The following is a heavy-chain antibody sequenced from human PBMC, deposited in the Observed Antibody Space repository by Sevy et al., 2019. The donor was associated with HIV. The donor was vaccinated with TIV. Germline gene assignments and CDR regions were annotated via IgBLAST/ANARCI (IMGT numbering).Heavy chain of an antibody. J-gene: IGHJ4*02. D-gene: IGHD3-10*01. V-gene: IGHV3-30*02. CDR1: GFSFSSYG. CDR2: IQYDGSNK. Sequence: GGSLRLSCAASGFSFSSYGMHWVRQAPGKGLEWMSYIQYDGSNKDYADSVKGRFTISRDNSKNTLYLQMNSLRVEDTAVFYCVKEGGAQGGDDWGQGTLVTVSS. CDR3: VKEGGAQGGDD.